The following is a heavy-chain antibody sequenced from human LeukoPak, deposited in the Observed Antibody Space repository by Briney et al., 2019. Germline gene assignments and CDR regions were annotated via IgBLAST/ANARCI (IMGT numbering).Heavy chain of an antibody. CDR2: TSGSGGST. D-gene: IGHD3-22*01. CDR3: AKDLNHYYDSSGYLLGNYFDY. J-gene: IGHJ4*02. Sequence: PGGSLRLSCAAPGFTFSSYAMSWVRQAPGKGLEWVSATSGSGGSTYYADSVKGRFTISRDNSKNTLYLQMNSLRAEDTAVYYCAKDLNHYYDSSGYLLGNYFDYWGQGTLVTVSS. CDR1: GFTFSSYA. V-gene: IGHV3-23*01.